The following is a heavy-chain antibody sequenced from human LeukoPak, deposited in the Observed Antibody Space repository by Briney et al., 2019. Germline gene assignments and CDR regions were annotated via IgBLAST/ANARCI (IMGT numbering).Heavy chain of an antibody. CDR1: GFTFSNYW. J-gene: IGHJ3*02. Sequence: GGSLRLSRAASGFTFSNYWMTWVRQAPGKGLEWVANIKQDGSEKYYVDSVKGRFTISRDNAKISLFLEMKSLRAEDTAVYYCARSLYDSWTGYHHGSDIWGQGTMVTVSS. CDR2: IKQDGSEK. D-gene: IGHD3-3*01. V-gene: IGHV3-7*01. CDR3: ARSLYDSWTGYHHGSDI.